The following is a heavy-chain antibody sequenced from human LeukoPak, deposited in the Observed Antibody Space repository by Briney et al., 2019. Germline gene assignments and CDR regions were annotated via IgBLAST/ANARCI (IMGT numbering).Heavy chain of an antibody. J-gene: IGHJ4*02. D-gene: IGHD6-19*01. CDR1: GFTFSNYA. Sequence: GGPLRLSCAASGFTFSNYAIHWVRQAPGKGLEWVAVLSYDGSGKYYADSVRGRFTISRDNSKNTLYLQMNSLRVEDTALYYCARDREAVAGTFFDYWGQGTLVTVSS. V-gene: IGHV3-30-3*01. CDR3: ARDREAVAGTFFDY. CDR2: LSYDGSGK.